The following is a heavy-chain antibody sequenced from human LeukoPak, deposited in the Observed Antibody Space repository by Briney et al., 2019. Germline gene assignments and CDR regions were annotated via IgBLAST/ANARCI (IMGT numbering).Heavy chain of an antibody. CDR3: AREVRFLEWLSFDY. Sequence: GGSLRLXCAASGFTCSSYAMHWVRQAPGKGLEYVSAISSNGGSTYYANSVKGRFTISRDNSKNTLYLQMGSLRAEDMAVYYCAREVRFLEWLSFDYWGQGTLVTVSS. J-gene: IGHJ4*02. D-gene: IGHD3-3*01. CDR2: ISSNGGST. CDR1: GFTCSSYA. V-gene: IGHV3-64*01.